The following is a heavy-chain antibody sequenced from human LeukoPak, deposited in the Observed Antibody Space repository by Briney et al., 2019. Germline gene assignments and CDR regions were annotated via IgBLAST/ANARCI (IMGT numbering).Heavy chain of an antibody. V-gene: IGHV4-59*01. Sequence: SETLSLTCTVHGGSISSYYWSWIRQPPGKGLEWIGYIYYSGSTNYNPSLKSRVTISVDTSKNQFSLKLSSVTAADTAVYYCARVLRGNGYNSIYYFDYWGQGTLVTVSS. CDR1: GGSISSYY. CDR2: IYYSGST. J-gene: IGHJ4*02. CDR3: ARVLRGNGYNSIYYFDY. D-gene: IGHD5-24*01.